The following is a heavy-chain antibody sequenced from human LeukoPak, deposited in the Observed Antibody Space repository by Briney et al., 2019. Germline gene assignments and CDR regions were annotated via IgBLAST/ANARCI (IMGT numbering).Heavy chain of an antibody. V-gene: IGHV1-18*01. J-gene: IGHJ5*02. D-gene: IGHD5-12*01. CDR3: ARDGSADGGYDGYNWFDP. Sequence: ASVKVSCTASGYTFTSYGINWVRQAPGQGLEWMGWISAYNGNTNYAQKLQGRVTMTTDTSTRTAYMELRSLRSDDTAVYYCARDGSADGGYDGYNWFDPWGQGTLVTVSS. CDR1: GYTFTSYG. CDR2: ISAYNGNT.